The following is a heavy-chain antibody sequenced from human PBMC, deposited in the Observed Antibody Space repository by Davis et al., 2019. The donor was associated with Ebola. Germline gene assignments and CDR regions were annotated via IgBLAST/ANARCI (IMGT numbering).Heavy chain of an antibody. CDR3: ARSPDIVVVVAGGGFDY. V-gene: IGHV3-11*01. J-gene: IGHJ4*02. D-gene: IGHD2-15*01. CDR2: ISSTGTTI. Sequence: PGGSLRLSCAASGFTFSDYYMSWIRQAPGKGLEWVSYISSTGTTIYYADSVKGRFTISRDNAKSSLYLQMNSLRAEDTAVYYCARSPDIVVVVAGGGFDYWGQGTLVTVSS. CDR1: GFTFSDYY.